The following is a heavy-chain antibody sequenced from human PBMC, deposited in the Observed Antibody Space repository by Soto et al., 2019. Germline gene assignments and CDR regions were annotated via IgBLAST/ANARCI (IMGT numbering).Heavy chain of an antibody. CDR3: ASSVGATSIYFDD. Sequence: SVKVSCKASGGTFSSYAISWVRQAPGQGLEWMGGIIPIFGTANYAQKFQGRVTITADESTSTAYMELSSLRSEDTAVYYCASSVGATSIYFDDWGQGTLVTVSS. D-gene: IGHD1-26*01. CDR1: GGTFSSYA. V-gene: IGHV1-69*13. CDR2: IIPIFGTA. J-gene: IGHJ4*02.